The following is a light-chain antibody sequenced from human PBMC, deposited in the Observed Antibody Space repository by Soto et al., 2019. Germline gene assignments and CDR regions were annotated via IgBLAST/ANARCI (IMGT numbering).Light chain of an antibody. J-gene: IGKJ1*01. Sequence: DIQMTQSPSTLSASVGDRVTITCRASQSISSWLAWYQQKPGKAPKLLIYGVSSLGSGVPSRFSGSGSGTEFTLTISSLQPDDFATYYCQQYNTFWTFGQGTKVDI. CDR1: QSISSW. CDR2: GVS. V-gene: IGKV1-5*01. CDR3: QQYNTFWT.